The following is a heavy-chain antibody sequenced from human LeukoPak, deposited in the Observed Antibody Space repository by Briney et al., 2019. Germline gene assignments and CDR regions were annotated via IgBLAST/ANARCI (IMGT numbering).Heavy chain of an antibody. CDR1: GFTFSSYA. CDR2: ISIDGDYT. Sequence: PGGSLRLSCAASGFTFSSYAMHWVRQSPVRGLEWVAMISIDGDYTSCADSLKGRFTISRDNSKNTLFLQMTSLTAEDTAVYYCARVSYSQIYYYMDVWGKGTTVTVSS. CDR3: ARVSYSQIYYYMDV. V-gene: IGHV3-30-3*01. J-gene: IGHJ6*03. D-gene: IGHD4-11*01.